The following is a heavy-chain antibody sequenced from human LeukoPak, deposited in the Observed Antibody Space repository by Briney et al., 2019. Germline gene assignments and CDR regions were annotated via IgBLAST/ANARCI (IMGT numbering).Heavy chain of an antibody. D-gene: IGHD3-22*01. J-gene: IGHJ4*02. V-gene: IGHV4-4*07. Sequence: SETLSLTCTVSGGSISTHYWSWIRQPAGKGLEWIGRIYASGSTKYNPSLKSRVTMSVDTSKNQFSLKLSSVTAADTAVYYCARAISNDDNSGYYYWGQGTLATVSS. CDR3: ARAISNDDNSGYYY. CDR1: GGSISTHY. CDR2: IYASGST.